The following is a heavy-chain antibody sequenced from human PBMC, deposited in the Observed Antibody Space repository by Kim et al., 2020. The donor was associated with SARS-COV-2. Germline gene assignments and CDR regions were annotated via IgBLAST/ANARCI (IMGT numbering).Heavy chain of an antibody. CDR1: GGSISSNSYY. V-gene: IGHV4-39*01. J-gene: IGHJ4*02. Sequence: SETLSLTCTVSGGSISSNSYYWGWIRQPPGKGLDWIGSIYYSGSTNYNPSLKSRVTISVDRTKNQFSLKRSSVTAADTAVYSCARHFRSSCYDLDYWGQGTQVTVSS. D-gene: IGHD5-12*01. CDR2: IYYSGST. CDR3: ARHFRSSCYDLDY.